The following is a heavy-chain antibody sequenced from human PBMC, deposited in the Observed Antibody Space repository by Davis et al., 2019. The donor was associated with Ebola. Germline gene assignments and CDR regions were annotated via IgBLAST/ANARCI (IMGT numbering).Heavy chain of an antibody. D-gene: IGHD1-26*01. CDR3: ARVGLQFSGAWYFDL. CDR2: IYSGGST. Sequence: GESLKISCAASGFTVSSNYMSWVRQAPGKGLEWVSVIYSGGSTYYADSVKGRFTISRHNSKNTMYLQMNSLRAEDTAVYYCARVGLQFSGAWYFDLWGRGTLVTVSS. J-gene: IGHJ2*01. V-gene: IGHV3-53*04. CDR1: GFTVSSNY.